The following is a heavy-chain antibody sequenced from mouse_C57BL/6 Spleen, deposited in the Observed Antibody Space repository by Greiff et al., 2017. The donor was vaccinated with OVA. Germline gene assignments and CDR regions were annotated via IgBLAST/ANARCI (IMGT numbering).Heavy chain of an antibody. Sequence: VQLQQPGAELVMPGASVKLSCKASGYTFTSYWMHWVKQRPGQGLEWIGEIDPSDSYTNYNQKFKGKSTLTVDKSSSTAYMQLSSLTSEDSAVYYCARVVAGDYAMGYWGQGTSVTVSS. D-gene: IGHD1-1*01. CDR3: ARVVAGDYAMGY. V-gene: IGHV1-69*01. J-gene: IGHJ4*01. CDR2: IDPSDSYT. CDR1: GYTFTSYW.